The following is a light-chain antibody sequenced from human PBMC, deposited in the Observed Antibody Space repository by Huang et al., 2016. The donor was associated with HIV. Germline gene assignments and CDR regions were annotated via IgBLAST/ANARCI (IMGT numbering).Light chain of an antibody. CDR1: QDLGSS. CDR2: DAS. V-gene: IGKV1-8*01. CDR3: QHSDGLSPLT. Sequence: AIRMTQSPSSLSASTGDRVTITCRAGQDLGSSLAWYQQRPGKAPVLLIYDASTLQQGVPSIFTGSGSRTVFTLTIACLQVEDVATYFCQHSDGLSPLTFGGGTKVDIK. J-gene: IGKJ4*01.